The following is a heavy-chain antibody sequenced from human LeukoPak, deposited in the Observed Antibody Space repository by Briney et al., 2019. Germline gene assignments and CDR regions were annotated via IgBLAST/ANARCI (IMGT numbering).Heavy chain of an antibody. D-gene: IGHD3-22*01. CDR3: ARIGSYDSSGYYYAGDAFDI. Sequence: SVKVSCKASGGTFSSYAISWARQAPGQGLEWMGRVIPILGIANYAQKFQGRVTITADKSTSTAYMELSSLRSEDTAVYYCARIGSYDSSGYYYAGDAFDIWGQGTMVTVSS. V-gene: IGHV1-69*04. CDR1: GGTFSSYA. CDR2: VIPILGIA. J-gene: IGHJ3*02.